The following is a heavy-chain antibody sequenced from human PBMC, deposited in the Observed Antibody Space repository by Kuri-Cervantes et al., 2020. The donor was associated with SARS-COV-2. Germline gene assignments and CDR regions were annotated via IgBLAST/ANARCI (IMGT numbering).Heavy chain of an antibody. CDR3: ASIVRADYYGSGSYYSLFDY. Sequence: PPGKGLEWIGYISHSGSTKYNPSLKSRVTMSGDTSKNQFSLRLRSVTAADTAVYYCASIVRADYYGSGSYYSLFDYWGQGALVTVSS. J-gene: IGHJ4*02. CDR2: ISHSGST. D-gene: IGHD3-10*01. V-gene: IGHV4-59*01.